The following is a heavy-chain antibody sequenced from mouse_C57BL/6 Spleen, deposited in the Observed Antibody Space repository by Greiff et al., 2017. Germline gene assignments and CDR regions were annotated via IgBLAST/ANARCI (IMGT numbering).Heavy chain of an antibody. D-gene: IGHD1-1*01. CDR1: GYTFTSYW. V-gene: IGHV1-53*01. CDR2: INPSNGGT. Sequence: VQLQQPGTELVKPGASVKLSCKASGYTFTSYWMHWVKQRPGQGLEWIGNINPSNGGTNYNEKFKVKATLTVSKSSSTAYMQLSCLTPEDSAVDDCSRPRIRGYYYAMDYWGQGTSVTVSS. J-gene: IGHJ4*01. CDR3: SRPRIRGYYYAMDY.